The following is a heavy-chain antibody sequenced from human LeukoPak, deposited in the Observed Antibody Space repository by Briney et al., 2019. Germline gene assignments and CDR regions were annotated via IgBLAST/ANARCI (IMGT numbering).Heavy chain of an antibody. Sequence: GGSLRLSCVASGFRFSSYEMNWVRQAPGKGLEWVAYISSSGDTIYHADSLEGRFTISRDNAGISLYLQMNSLRAEDTAVYYCSRAYASGRYYGYWGQGTLVSVSS. V-gene: IGHV3-48*03. CDR2: ISSSGDTI. J-gene: IGHJ4*02. CDR3: SRAYASGRYYGY. D-gene: IGHD3-10*01. CDR1: GFRFSSYE.